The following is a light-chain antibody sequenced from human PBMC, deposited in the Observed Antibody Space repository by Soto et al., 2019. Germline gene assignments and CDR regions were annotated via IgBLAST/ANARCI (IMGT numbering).Light chain of an antibody. CDR3: QHYTNWPPMYT. CDR1: QSVRSN. J-gene: IGKJ2*01. CDR2: GAS. Sequence: EIVMTQSPATLSVSPGERATLSCRASQSVRSNLAWYQQKPGQAPRLLIYGASTRATGVPARFSGSGSVTEFTLTISSLQSEDFAVYYCQHYTNWPPMYTFGQGTKLEIK. V-gene: IGKV3-15*01.